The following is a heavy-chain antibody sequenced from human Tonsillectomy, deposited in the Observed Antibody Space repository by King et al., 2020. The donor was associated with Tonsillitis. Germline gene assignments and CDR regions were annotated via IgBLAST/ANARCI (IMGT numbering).Heavy chain of an antibody. CDR1: GGSISSYY. J-gene: IGHJ4*02. CDR3: ARDLQEYRDYYFDY. CDR2: IYYSGST. V-gene: IGHV4-59*01. D-gene: IGHD2/OR15-2a*01. Sequence: VQLQESGPGLVKPSETLSLSCTVSGGSISSYYWSWIRQPPGKGLEWIGYIYYSGSTNYNPSLKSRVTISVDTSKNQFSLKLSSVTAADTAVYYCARDLQEYRDYYFDYWGQGTLVTVSS.